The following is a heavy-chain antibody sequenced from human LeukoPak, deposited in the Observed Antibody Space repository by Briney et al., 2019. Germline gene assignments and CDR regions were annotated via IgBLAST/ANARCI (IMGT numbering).Heavy chain of an antibody. Sequence: GGSLRLSCAASGFTFSSYALHWVRQAPGKGPEWVAVISYDGSNKYYADSVKGRFTISRDNSKNTLYLQMNSLRAEDTAVYYCTRDTFGDRDYWGQGTLVTVSS. CDR2: ISYDGSNK. D-gene: IGHD3-16*01. V-gene: IGHV3-30-3*01. CDR1: GFTFSSYA. J-gene: IGHJ4*02. CDR3: TRDTFGDRDY.